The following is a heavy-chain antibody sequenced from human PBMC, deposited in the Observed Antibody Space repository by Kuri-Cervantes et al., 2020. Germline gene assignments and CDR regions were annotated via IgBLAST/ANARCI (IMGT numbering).Heavy chain of an antibody. Sequence: GSLRLSCTVSGGSISSSSYYWGWIRQPPGKGLEWIGSIYYSGNTYYNPSLKSRVTISVDTSKNQFSLKLSSVTAADTAVYYCARVTVTTIASFDYWGQGTLVTVSS. CDR3: ARVTVTTIASFDY. CDR1: GGSISSSSYY. CDR2: IYYSGNT. V-gene: IGHV4-39*07. J-gene: IGHJ4*02. D-gene: IGHD4-17*01.